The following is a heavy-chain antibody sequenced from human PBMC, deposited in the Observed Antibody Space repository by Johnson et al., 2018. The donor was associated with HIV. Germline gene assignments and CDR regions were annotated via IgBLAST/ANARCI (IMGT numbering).Heavy chain of an antibody. V-gene: IGHV3-30*02. Sequence: VQLVESGGGLVQPGGSLRLSCAASGFTFSSYGMHWVRQAPGKGLEWVAFIRYDGSNKYYSASLKGRFTISRENAKDSLYLQMDSLTAGDTAIYYCAAGYAMASDAFDIWGQGTMVTVSS. CDR3: AAGYAMASDAFDI. CDR1: GFTFSSYG. J-gene: IGHJ3*02. CDR2: IRYDGSNK. D-gene: IGHD2-8*01.